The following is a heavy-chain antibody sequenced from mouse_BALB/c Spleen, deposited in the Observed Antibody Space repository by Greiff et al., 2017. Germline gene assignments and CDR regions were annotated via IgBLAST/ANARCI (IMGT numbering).Heavy chain of an antibody. CDR1: GFTFSSYG. Sequence: EVKLVESGGGLVQPGGSLKLSCAASGFTFSSYGMSWVRQTPDKRLELVATINSNGGSTYYPDSVKGRFTISRDNAKNTLYLQMSSLKSEDTAMYYCARGLFAYWGQGTLVTVSA. V-gene: IGHV5-6-3*01. J-gene: IGHJ3*01. CDR2: INSNGGST. CDR3: ARGLFAY.